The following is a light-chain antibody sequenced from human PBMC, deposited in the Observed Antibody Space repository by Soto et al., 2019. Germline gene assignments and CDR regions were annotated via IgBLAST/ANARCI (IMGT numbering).Light chain of an antibody. CDR3: QQYGRSPRT. CDR1: QSVSSSY. Sequence: EIVLTQSPGTLSLSPGERATLSCRASQSVSSSYLAWYQQKPGQAPRLLIYGASSRATGILDRFSGSGSGTDFTLTISRLEPEDFAVYYCQQYGRSPRTFGQGTKVDIK. J-gene: IGKJ1*01. V-gene: IGKV3-20*01. CDR2: GAS.